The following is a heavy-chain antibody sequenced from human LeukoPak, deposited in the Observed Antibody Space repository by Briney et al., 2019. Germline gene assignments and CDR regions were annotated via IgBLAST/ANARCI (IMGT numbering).Heavy chain of an antibody. CDR1: GDSVSRNSAT. D-gene: IGHD1-26*01. Sequence: SQTLSLTCAISGDSVSRNSATWNWLRQSPSRGLEWLGRTYYTSKWYNDYAVSVKSRITINPDTSKNQFSLQLNSVTPEDTAVYYCARVSSPWSPRDAFDIWGQGTMVIVSS. CDR3: ARVSSPWSPRDAFDI. V-gene: IGHV6-1*01. CDR2: TYYTSKWYN. J-gene: IGHJ3*02.